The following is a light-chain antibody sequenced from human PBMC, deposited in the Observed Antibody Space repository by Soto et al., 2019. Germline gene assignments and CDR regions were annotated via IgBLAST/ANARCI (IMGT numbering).Light chain of an antibody. V-gene: IGLV1-44*01. CDR3: ATWDDRLNGVV. CDR2: SNT. J-gene: IGLJ2*01. Sequence: QSVLTQPPSPSGTPGQTIAVSCSGGSSNIGSHTVNWFQQLPGTAPRLLIYSNTQRPSGVTDRFSGSKSGTSASLAISGLQSEYEGDYYCATWDDRLNGVVFGGGTKVNVL. CDR1: SSNIGSHT.